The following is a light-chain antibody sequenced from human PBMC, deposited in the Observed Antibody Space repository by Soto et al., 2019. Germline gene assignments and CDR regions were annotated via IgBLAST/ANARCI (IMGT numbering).Light chain of an antibody. Sequence: QSVLTQPASVSGSPGQSITISCTGTSSDVGSYDLVSWYQQPPGKAPKLMIYEDTNRPSGISTRFSGSKSGNAASLTISGLQAEDEDDYYCCSYAGSGTFVFGTGTKLTVL. V-gene: IGLV2-23*01. CDR1: SSDVGSYDL. CDR2: EDT. CDR3: CSYAGSGTFV. J-gene: IGLJ1*01.